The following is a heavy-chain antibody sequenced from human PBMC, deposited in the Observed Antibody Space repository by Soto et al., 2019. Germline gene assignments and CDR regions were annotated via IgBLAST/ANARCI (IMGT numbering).Heavy chain of an antibody. D-gene: IGHD2-15*01. CDR1: GFSLSTSGVG. CDR3: AHVLVVVANYGMDV. V-gene: IGHV2-5*02. Sequence: QITLKASGPTLVKPTQTLTLTCTFSGFSLSTSGVGVGWLRQPPGKALEWLALIYWDDDKRYSPSLTSRLNITKDTSKNQVVLTMTNRDPVDTATYYCAHVLVVVANYGMDVWGQGTTVTVSS. J-gene: IGHJ6*02. CDR2: IYWDDDK.